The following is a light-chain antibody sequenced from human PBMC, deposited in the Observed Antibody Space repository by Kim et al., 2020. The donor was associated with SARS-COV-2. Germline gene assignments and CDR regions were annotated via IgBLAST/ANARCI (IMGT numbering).Light chain of an antibody. Sequence: PGQTASITCSGDKLGDKYACWYQQKPGQSPVLVIYQDSKRPSGIPARFSGSNSGNTATLTISGPQAMDEADYYCQAWDSSTADVVFGGGTQLTVL. V-gene: IGLV3-1*01. CDR3: QAWDSSTADVV. CDR2: QDS. J-gene: IGLJ2*01. CDR1: KLGDKY.